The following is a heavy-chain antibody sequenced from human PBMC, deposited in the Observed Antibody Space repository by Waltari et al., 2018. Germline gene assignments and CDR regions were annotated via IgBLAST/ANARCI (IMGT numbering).Heavy chain of an antibody. CDR2: ISGSCGST. V-gene: IGHV3-23*01. CDR1: GFTFSSYA. CDR3: AKASNIPQWRNSGVDP. Sequence: EVQLLESGGGLVQPGGSLRLSCAASGFTFSSYAMSWVRQAPGKGLEWVSAISGSCGSTYYADSVKGRFTISRDNSKNTLYLQMNSLRAEDTAVYYCAKASNIPQWRNSGVDPWGQGTLVTVSS. J-gene: IGHJ5*02. D-gene: IGHD6-19*01.